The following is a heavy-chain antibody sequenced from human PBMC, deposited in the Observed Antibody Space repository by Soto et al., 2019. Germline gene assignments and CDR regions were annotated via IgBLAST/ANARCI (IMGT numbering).Heavy chain of an antibody. J-gene: IGHJ4*02. CDR3: VLLAYCGGDCYGTGTFDY. Sequence: PSETLSLTCAFYGGSFIGYYWSWIRQPPGKGLEWIGEINHSGSTNYNPSLKSRVTISVDTSKNQFSLKLSSVTAADTAVYYCVLLAYCGGDCYGTGTFDYWGQGTLVTVSS. CDR1: GGSFIGYY. CDR2: INHSGST. D-gene: IGHD2-21*02. V-gene: IGHV4-34*01.